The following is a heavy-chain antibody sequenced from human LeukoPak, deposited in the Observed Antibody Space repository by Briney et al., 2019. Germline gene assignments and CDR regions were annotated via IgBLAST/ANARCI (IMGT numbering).Heavy chain of an antibody. V-gene: IGHV3-49*03. CDR3: TRQYCSSTSCYINWFDP. CDR1: GFTFGDYA. D-gene: IGHD2-2*02. CDR2: IRSKAYGGTT. J-gene: IGHJ5*02. Sequence: GGSLRLSCIASGFTFGDYAMSWFRQAPGKGLEWVGFIRSKAYGGTTEYAASVKGRFTISRDDSKSIAYLQMNSLKTEDTAVYYCTRQYCSSTSCYINWFDPWGQGTLVTVSS.